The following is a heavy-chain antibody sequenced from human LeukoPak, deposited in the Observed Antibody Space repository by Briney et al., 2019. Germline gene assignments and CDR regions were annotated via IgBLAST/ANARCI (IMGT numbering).Heavy chain of an antibody. J-gene: IGHJ4*02. V-gene: IGHV1-69*01. CDR1: GGTFSSYA. CDR2: IIPIFGTA. D-gene: IGHD4-23*01. CDR3: ARNPSNSGVSIDY. Sequence: SVKVSCKASGGTFSSYAISWVRQAPGQGLEWMGGIIPIFGTANYAQKFQGRVTITADGSTSTAYMELSSLRSEDTAVYYCARNPSNSGVSIDYWGQGTLVTVSS.